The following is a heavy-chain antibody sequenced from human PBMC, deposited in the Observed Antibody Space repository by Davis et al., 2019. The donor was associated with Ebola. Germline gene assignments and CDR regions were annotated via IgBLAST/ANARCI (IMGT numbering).Heavy chain of an antibody. CDR2: IGTAGDT. J-gene: IGHJ4*02. CDR1: GFTFSNYD. CDR3: AKSHCSGGSCPYYFDF. D-gene: IGHD2-15*01. Sequence: GESLKISCEASGFTFSNYDMHWVRQVTGKGLEWVSDIGTAGDTYYPGSVKGRFTISRQNAKNSLYLQMNSLRAGDTAVYYCAKSHCSGGSCPYYFDFWGQGTQVTVSS. V-gene: IGHV3-13*01.